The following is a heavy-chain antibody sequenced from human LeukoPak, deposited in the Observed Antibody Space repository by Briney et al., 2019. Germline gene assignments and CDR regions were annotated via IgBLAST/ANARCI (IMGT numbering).Heavy chain of an antibody. D-gene: IGHD2-15*01. Sequence: GGSLRLSCAASGFTFSTYWMSWVRQAPGKGLEWVANIKQDGSEKYYVDSVKGRFTISRDNAKNSLYLQMNSLRAEDTAVYYCARVGNVVAAYYFDYWGQGTLVTVPS. CDR1: GFTFSTYW. J-gene: IGHJ4*02. V-gene: IGHV3-7*01. CDR3: ARVGNVVAAYYFDY. CDR2: IKQDGSEK.